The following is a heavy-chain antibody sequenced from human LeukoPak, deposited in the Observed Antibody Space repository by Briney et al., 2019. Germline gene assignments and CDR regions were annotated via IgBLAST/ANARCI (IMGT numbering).Heavy chain of an antibody. CDR2: VYNDGSTT. CDR1: GFTFSSHW. D-gene: IGHD6-6*01. Sequence: SGGSLRLSCVASGFTFSSHWMHWVCQAPGEGLVWVSRVYNDGSTTNYADSVKGRFTISRDNAKNTLYLQMNSLRAEDMAVYYCARESGSSRFFDYWAREPWSPSPQ. CDR3: ARESGSSRFFDY. J-gene: IGHJ4*02. V-gene: IGHV3-74*01.